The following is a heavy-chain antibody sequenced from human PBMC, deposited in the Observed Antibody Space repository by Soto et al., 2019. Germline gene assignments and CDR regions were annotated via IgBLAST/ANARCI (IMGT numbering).Heavy chain of an antibody. CDR1: GGSVSSDRNY. CDR3: ARRHSGSFTY. CDR2: ISYSGST. J-gene: IGHJ4*02. D-gene: IGHD1-26*01. V-gene: IGHV4-61*01. Sequence: SETLSLTCTVSGGSVSSDRNYWSWTRQSPGKELEWIGYISYSGSTSYNPSLKSRVTISIDMSTNQFSLKLSSVTAADTAIYYCARRHSGSFTYWGQGILVT.